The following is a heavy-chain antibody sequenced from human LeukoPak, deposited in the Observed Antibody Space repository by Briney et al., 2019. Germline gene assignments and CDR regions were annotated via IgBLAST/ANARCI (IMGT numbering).Heavy chain of an antibody. CDR2: IRFDGVNQ. V-gene: IGHV3-30*02. D-gene: IGHD5/OR15-5a*01. J-gene: IGHJ4*02. CDR3: AKMSGYFDY. Sequence: GGSLRLSCAASGFTFRNYGMHWVRQAPGKGLEWVAFIRFDGVNQYYADSVKGPFTISRDNSKNMVFLQMNSLRPEDTGVYYCAKMSGYFDYWGQGTLVTVSS. CDR1: GFTFRNYG.